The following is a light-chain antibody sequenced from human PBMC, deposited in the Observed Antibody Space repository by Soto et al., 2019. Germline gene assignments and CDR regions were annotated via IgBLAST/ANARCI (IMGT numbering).Light chain of an antibody. V-gene: IGKV1-8*01. Sequence: AIRMTQSPSSFSASTGDRVTITCRASQGISSYLAWYQQKPGKAPKLLIYAASTLQSGVPSRFSGSGSGTDLTLTINCLQSEDFATYYCQQYYSYPPITFGQGTRLEIK. CDR2: AAS. J-gene: IGKJ5*01. CDR3: QQYYSYPPIT. CDR1: QGISSY.